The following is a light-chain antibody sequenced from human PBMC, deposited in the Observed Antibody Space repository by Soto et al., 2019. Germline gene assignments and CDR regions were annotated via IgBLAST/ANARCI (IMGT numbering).Light chain of an antibody. CDR1: QSVLYNSNNKNF. CDR2: WAS. V-gene: IGKV4-1*01. CDR3: QQYYGSPVT. Sequence: DIVMTQSPDSLAVSLGERATINCKSSQSVLYNSNNKNFLAWYQQKLGQPPKLLIYWASTRESGVPDRFSGSGSGTDFTLTIGSLQAEDVAVYYCQQYYGSPVTFGGGTKVDIK. J-gene: IGKJ4*01.